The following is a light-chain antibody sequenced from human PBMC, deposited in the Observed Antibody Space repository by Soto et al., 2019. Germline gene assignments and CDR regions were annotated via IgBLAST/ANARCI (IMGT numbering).Light chain of an antibody. CDR2: DNN. CDR3: GTWDSSLSAVV. CDR1: SSNIGNNY. Sequence: HSVLTQPPSVSAAPGQKVTISCSGSSSNIGNNYVSWYQQLPGTAPKLLIYDNNKRPSGIPDRFSGPKSGTSATLGITGLQTGDEADYYCGTWDSSLSAVVFGGGTKVTVL. J-gene: IGLJ2*01. V-gene: IGLV1-51*01.